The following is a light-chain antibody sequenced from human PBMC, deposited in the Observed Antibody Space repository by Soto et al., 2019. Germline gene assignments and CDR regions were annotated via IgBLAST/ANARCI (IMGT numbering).Light chain of an antibody. Sequence: IVLTQSPGTLSLSPGERATLSCRASQRVISSYLAWFQQRPGRAPRLLIYGASKRATDIPDRFTGSGSGTDFALTISRLEPQDFEVYYCQQYVTYPWTFGQGTQVDI. J-gene: IGKJ1*01. CDR3: QQYVTYPWT. CDR2: GAS. CDR1: QRVISSY. V-gene: IGKV3-20*01.